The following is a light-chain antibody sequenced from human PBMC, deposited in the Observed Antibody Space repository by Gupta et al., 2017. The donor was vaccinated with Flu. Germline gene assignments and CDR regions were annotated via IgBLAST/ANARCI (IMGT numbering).Light chain of an antibody. CDR1: RSNIGTVYD. J-gene: IGLJ1*01. V-gene: IGLV1-40*01. CDR2: GNN. CDR3: QSYDSSLIGYV. Sequence: QYVLTQPPSVSGAPAPRITISCTWSRSNIGTVYDVHWYQQLPGKAPKLLIYGNNNRPSGVPDRFSGSKSGTSASLAITGLQAEDEADYYCQSYDSSLIGYVFGTGTKVTVL.